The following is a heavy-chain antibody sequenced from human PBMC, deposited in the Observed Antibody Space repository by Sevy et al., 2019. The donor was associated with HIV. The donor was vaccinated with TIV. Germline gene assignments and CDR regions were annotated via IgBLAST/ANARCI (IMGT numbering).Heavy chain of an antibody. J-gene: IGHJ4*02. CDR1: GFTFSNYA. Sequence: GGSLRLSCAASGFTFSNYAMHWVRQAPGKGLEWVSVINNDGSSAYYADSVKGRFTISRDNSKKSLFLQMNSLRTEDTGVYYCATGGRTQLTDVDYWGQGALVTVSS. CDR3: ATGGRTQLTDVDY. D-gene: IGHD3-16*01. CDR2: INNDGSSA. V-gene: IGHV3-43*02.